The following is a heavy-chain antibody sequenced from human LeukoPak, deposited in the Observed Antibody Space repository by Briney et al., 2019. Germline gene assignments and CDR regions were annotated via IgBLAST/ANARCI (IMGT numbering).Heavy chain of an antibody. J-gene: IGHJ2*01. Sequence: GESLKISCKGSGYSFTSYWIGWVRQMPGKGLEWMGIIYPGDSDTRYSPSFQGQVTTSADKSISTAYLQWSSLKASDTAMYYCARRMVVPAADYWYFDLWGRGTLVTVSS. V-gene: IGHV5-51*01. D-gene: IGHD2-2*01. CDR2: IYPGDSDT. CDR3: ARRMVVPAADYWYFDL. CDR1: GYSFTSYW.